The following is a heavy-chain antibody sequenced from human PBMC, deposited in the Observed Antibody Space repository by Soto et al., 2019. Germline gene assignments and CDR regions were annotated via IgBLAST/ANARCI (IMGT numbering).Heavy chain of an antibody. D-gene: IGHD3-3*02. CDR2: VYYSGNT. Sequence: ASETLSLTCTVSGGSISPYYWSWIRQPPGKGLEWIGYVYYSGNTNYNPSLESRVTISVDTSRNRFSLNLTSATAADTATLDYYYFYMDVWGKGTTVTVSS. CDR3: YYFYMDV. V-gene: IGHV4-59*01. CDR1: GGSISPYY. J-gene: IGHJ6*03.